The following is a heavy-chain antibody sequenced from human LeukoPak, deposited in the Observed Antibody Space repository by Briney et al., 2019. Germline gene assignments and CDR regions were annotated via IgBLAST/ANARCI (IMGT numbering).Heavy chain of an antibody. CDR3: ARTAARRFDY. Sequence: ASVTVSCKTSGYTFTGYYMHWVRQAPGQGLEWMGRINPNSGGTKYAQKFEGRVTMTRDTSISTAYMELSRLRSDDTAVYYCARTAARRFDYWGQGTLVTVSS. D-gene: IGHD6-6*01. J-gene: IGHJ4*02. CDR1: GYTFTGYY. CDR2: INPNSGGT. V-gene: IGHV1-2*06.